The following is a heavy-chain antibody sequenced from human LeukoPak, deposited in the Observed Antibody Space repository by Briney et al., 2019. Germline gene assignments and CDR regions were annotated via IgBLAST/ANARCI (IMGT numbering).Heavy chain of an antibody. J-gene: IGHJ4*02. Sequence: ASVKVSCKASGYTFTSYAMHWVRQAPGQRLEWMGWINAGNGNTKYSQEFQGRVTITRDTSASTAYMELSSLRSEDMAVYYCARDREGITGTTFDYWGQGTLVTVSS. CDR3: ARDREGITGTTFDY. V-gene: IGHV1-3*03. CDR2: INAGNGNT. D-gene: IGHD1-7*01. CDR1: GYTFTSYA.